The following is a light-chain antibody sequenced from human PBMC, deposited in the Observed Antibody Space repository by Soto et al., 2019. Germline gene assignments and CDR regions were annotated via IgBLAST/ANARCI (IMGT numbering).Light chain of an antibody. J-gene: IGKJ1*01. CDR1: QGIRND. CDR3: LQDYNYPWT. CDR2: ATS. Sequence: AIQMTQSPSSLSASVGDRVTITCRASQGIRNDLGWYQQKPGKAPKLLIYATSSLQSGVPPRFSGSGSGTDFTLTISSLQPEDFATYYCLQDYNYPWTFGQGTKVEIK. V-gene: IGKV1-6*02.